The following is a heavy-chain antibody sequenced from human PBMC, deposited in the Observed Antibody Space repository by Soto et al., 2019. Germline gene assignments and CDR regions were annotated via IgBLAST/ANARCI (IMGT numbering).Heavy chain of an antibody. CDR3: ARGDGLLNT. CDR1: GFTFISDW. J-gene: IGHJ3*02. D-gene: IGHD3-9*01. V-gene: IGHV3-7*03. Sequence: LRLSWAASGFTFISDWMSWVRQAPGKGLEWVANIKQDGSEKYYVDSVKGRFTISRDNAKNSLYLQMNSLRAEDTAVYYRARGDGLLNTWGQGTMVNVSS. CDR2: IKQDGSEK.